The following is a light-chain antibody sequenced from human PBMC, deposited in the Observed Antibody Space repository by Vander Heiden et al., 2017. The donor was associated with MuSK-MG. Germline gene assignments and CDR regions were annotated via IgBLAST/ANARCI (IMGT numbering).Light chain of an antibody. J-gene: IGKJ4*01. CDR1: QSVLYSSNNKNY. CDR3: QQYYSTPRLT. CDR2: WAS. V-gene: IGKV4-1*01. Sequence: DIVMTQSPHSLAVSLGERATINCNSSQSVLYSSNNKNYLAWYQQKPGQPPKLLIYWASTRESGVPDRFSGSGSGTDFTLTISSLQAEDVAVYYCQQYYSTPRLTFGGGTKVEIK.